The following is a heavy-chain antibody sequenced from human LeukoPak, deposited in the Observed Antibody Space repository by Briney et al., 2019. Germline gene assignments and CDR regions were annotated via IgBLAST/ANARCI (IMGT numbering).Heavy chain of an antibody. V-gene: IGHV1-69*04. CDR1: VGTFSSYA. J-gene: IGHJ4*02. CDR2: IIPILGIA. D-gene: IGHD3-10*01. CDR3: ARDWVPYGSGSLYYFDY. Sequence: GASVKVSCKASVGTFSSYAISWVRQAPGQGLEWMGRIIPILGIANYAQKFQGRVTITADKSTSTAYMELSSLRSEDTAVYYCARDWVPYGSGSLYYFDYWGQGTLVTVSS.